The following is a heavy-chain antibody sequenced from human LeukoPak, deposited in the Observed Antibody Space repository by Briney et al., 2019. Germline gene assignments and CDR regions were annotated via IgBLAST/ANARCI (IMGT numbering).Heavy chain of an antibody. CDR1: GFPFSSYS. CDR2: VSSSSSYE. D-gene: IGHD3-9*01. Sequence: PGGSLRLSCAASGFPFSSYSMNWVRQAPGKGLEWVSSVSSSSSYEYYADSVKGRLTTSRDNAKNSLYLQMNSLRAEDTAVYYCARSVYDALTGYSPWYFDLWGRGTLVTVSS. CDR3: ARSVYDALTGYSPWYFDL. J-gene: IGHJ2*01. V-gene: IGHV3-21*01.